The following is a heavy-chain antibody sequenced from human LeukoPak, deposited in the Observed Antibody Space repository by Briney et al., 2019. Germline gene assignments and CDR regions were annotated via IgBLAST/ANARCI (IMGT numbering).Heavy chain of an antibody. Sequence: GASVKVSCKASGYSLTSHGISWVRQAPGQGLEWMGWITAHNGNTKYAQKFQGRVTMTTDTTTSTAYMELRSLRTDDTAVYYCARERVFLGDAFDIWGQGTMVTVSS. J-gene: IGHJ3*02. CDR3: ARERVFLGDAFDI. D-gene: IGHD7-27*01. CDR2: ITAHNGNT. V-gene: IGHV1-18*01. CDR1: GYSLTSHG.